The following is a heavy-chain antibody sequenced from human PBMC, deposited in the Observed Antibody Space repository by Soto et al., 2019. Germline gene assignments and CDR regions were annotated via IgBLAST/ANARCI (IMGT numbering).Heavy chain of an antibody. CDR3: ASGSTYDYGDWYYYGMVV. J-gene: IGHJ6*02. CDR2: IYYSGST. V-gene: IGHV4-30-4*01. Sequence: SETLSLTCTVSGGSISSGDYYWSWIRQPPGKGLEWIGYIYYSGSTYYNPSLKSRVTISVDTSKNQFSLKLSSVTAADTAVYYCASGSTYDYGDWYYYGMVVWGQGTTVTVSS. D-gene: IGHD4-17*01. CDR1: GGSISSGDYY.